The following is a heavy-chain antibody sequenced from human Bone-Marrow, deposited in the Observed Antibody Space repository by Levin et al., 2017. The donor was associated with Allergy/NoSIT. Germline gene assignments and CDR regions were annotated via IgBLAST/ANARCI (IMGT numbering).Heavy chain of an antibody. J-gene: IGHJ4*02. D-gene: IGHD3-10*01. V-gene: IGHV3-30-3*01. CDR1: GFTFSSYA. CDR2: ISYDGSNK. Sequence: GESLKISCAASGFTFSSYAMHWVRQAPGKGLEWVAVISYDGSNKYYADSVKGRFTISRDNSKNTLYLQMNSLRAEDTAVYYCARDARGYYGSGSYYREPLDYWGQGTLVTVSS. CDR3: ARDARGYYGSGSYYREPLDY.